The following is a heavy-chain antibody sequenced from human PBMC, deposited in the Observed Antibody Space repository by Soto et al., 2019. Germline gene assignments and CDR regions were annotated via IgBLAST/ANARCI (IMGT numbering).Heavy chain of an antibody. Sequence: QVQLVQSGAEVKKPGASVKVSCKASGYTFTSYDINWVRQATGQWPEYLGWMNPNSGNTAYLQKFQGRVTRTWDTSITTANLELSSLRSEDTAVYFCARGSKYGAYSRWFDPWGQGTLVTVSS. CDR1: GYTFTSYD. CDR2: MNPNSGNT. J-gene: IGHJ5*02. V-gene: IGHV1-8*01. CDR3: ARGSKYGAYSRWFDP. D-gene: IGHD4-17*01.